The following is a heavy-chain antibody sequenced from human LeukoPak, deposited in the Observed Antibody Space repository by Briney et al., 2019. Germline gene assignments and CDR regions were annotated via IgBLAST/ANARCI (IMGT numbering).Heavy chain of an antibody. CDR3: AKDIESGTYTSDAFDI. CDR1: GFTFDDYA. V-gene: IGHV3-43D*03. CDR2: ISWDGGST. D-gene: IGHD3-10*01. J-gene: IGHJ3*02. Sequence: GGSLRLSCAASGFTFDDYAMHWVRQAPGKCLEWVSLISWDGGSTYYAGSVKGRFTISRDNSKNSLYLQMNSLRAEDTALYYCAKDIESGTYTSDAFDIWGQGTMVTVSS.